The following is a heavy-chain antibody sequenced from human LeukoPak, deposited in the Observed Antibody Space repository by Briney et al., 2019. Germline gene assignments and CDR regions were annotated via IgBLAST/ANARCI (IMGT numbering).Heavy chain of an antibody. CDR2: ISWNSGSI. V-gene: IGHV3-9*01. CDR1: GFTFDDYA. D-gene: IGHD3-9*01. J-gene: IGHJ5*02. CDR3: AKDSSRYMDGGYFDWSP. Sequence: PGRSLRLSCAASGFTFDDYAMHWVRQAPGKGLEWVSGISWNSGSIGYADSVKGRFTISRDNAKNSLYLQMNSLRAEDTALYYCAKDSSRYMDGGYFDWSPWGQGTLVTVSS.